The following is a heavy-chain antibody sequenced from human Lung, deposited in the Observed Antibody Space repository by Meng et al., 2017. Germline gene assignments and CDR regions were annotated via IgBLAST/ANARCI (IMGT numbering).Heavy chain of an antibody. CDR3: ERSYCTSSSCPVDY. CDR2: INSDGSST. CDR1: EFTFTSYG. V-gene: IGHV3-74*01. Sequence: SLMISCAASEFTFTSYGMHWVREAPGKGLVWVSHINSDGSSTSYADSVKGRFTIDRDNAKNTMYLQMSSPRAEDTAVYDCERSYCTSSSCPVDYWGQGTLVTVSS. D-gene: IGHD2-2*01. J-gene: IGHJ4*02.